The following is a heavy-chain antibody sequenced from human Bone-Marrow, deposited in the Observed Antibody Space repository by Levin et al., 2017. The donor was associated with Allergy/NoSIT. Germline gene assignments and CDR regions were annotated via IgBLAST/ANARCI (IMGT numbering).Heavy chain of an antibody. Sequence: GASVKVSCKASGYTFTADYLHWVRQAPGQGLEWLGWMNPNGGGTNYAQKFRGRVTMTRDTSISTAYMELSRLRSDDTAVYYCARDRGDSTFNVWGQGTMVTVSS. V-gene: IGHV1-2*02. D-gene: IGHD7-27*01. J-gene: IGHJ3*01. CDR2: MNPNGGGT. CDR3: ARDRGDSTFNV. CDR1: GYTFTADY.